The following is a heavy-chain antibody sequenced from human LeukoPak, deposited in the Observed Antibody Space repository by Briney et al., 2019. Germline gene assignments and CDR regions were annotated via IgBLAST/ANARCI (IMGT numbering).Heavy chain of an antibody. Sequence: PGGSLRLSCAASRFTFSSYSMNWVRQAPGKGLEWVSSISSSGSYIYYADSVKGRFTISRDNSKNTLYLQMNSLRAEDTAVYYCAKGPKRYNILTGYFVIETAFDIWGQGTMVTVSS. V-gene: IGHV3-21*04. CDR2: ISSSGSYI. J-gene: IGHJ3*02. D-gene: IGHD3-9*01. CDR1: RFTFSSYS. CDR3: AKGPKRYNILTGYFVIETAFDI.